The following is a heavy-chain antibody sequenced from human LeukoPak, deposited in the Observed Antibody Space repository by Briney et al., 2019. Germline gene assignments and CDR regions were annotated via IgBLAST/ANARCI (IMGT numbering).Heavy chain of an antibody. CDR2: INHSGST. J-gene: IGHJ4*02. Sequence: SETLSLTCAVYGGSFSGYYWSWIRQPPGKGLEWTGEINHSGSTNYNPSLKSRVTISVDTSKNQFSLKLSSVTAADTAVYYCARAVDHSYGPRFLDYWGQGTLVAVSS. CDR3: ARAVDHSYGPRFLDY. D-gene: IGHD3-16*01. CDR1: GGSFSGYY. V-gene: IGHV4-34*01.